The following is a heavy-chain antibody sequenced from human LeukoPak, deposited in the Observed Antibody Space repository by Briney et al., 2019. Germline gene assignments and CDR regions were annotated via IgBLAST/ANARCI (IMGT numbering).Heavy chain of an antibody. CDR2: ISSSSSYK. D-gene: IGHD5-12*01. V-gene: IGHV3-21*01. CDR3: ARAEYSGYDLAYFDY. J-gene: IGHJ4*02. Sequence: GGSLRLSCAASGFTSGFTFSSFAMSWVRQAPGKGLEWVSSISSSSSYKYYADSVKGRFTISRGNAKNSLYLQMNSLRAEDTAVYYCARAEYSGYDLAYFDYWGQGTLVTVSS. CDR1: GFTFSSFA.